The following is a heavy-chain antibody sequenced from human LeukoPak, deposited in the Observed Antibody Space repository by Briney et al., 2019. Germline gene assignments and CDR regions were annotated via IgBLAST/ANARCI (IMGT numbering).Heavy chain of an antibody. Sequence: ASVKVSCKASGYTFTSYGISWVRQAPGQVLEWMGWISGYNGNTNYAQKLQGRVTMTTDTSTSTAYMELRSLRSDDTAVYYCARERYCNSTSGYKPFDYWGQGTLVTVSS. D-gene: IGHD2-2*01. CDR1: GYTFTSYG. V-gene: IGHV1-18*01. J-gene: IGHJ4*02. CDR2: ISGYNGNT. CDR3: ARERYCNSTSGYKPFDY.